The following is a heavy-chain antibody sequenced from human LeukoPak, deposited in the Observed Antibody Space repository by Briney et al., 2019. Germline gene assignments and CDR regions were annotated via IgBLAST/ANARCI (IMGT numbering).Heavy chain of an antibody. Sequence: PSETLSLTCTVSGGSISSSSYYWGWIRQPPGKGLEWIGSIYYSGSTYYNPSPKSRVTISVDTSKNQFSLKLSSVTAADTAVYYCARHGLEYYFDYWGQGTLVTVSS. CDR1: GGSISSSSYY. J-gene: IGHJ4*02. D-gene: IGHD3-3*01. V-gene: IGHV4-39*01. CDR2: IYYSGST. CDR3: ARHGLEYYFDY.